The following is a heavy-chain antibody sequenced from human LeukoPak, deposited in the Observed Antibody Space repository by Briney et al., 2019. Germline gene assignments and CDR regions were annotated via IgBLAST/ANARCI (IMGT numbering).Heavy chain of an antibody. CDR2: IYYSGST. J-gene: IGHJ6*03. Sequence: PSETLSLTCTVSGGSISSSSYYWGWIRQPPGKGLEWIGSIYYSGSTYYNPSLKSRVTISVDTSKNQFSLKLSSVTAADTAVYYCARRYAREGSGYATLSYYYYYMDVWGKGTTVTISS. CDR1: GGSISSSSYY. D-gene: IGHD3-3*01. CDR3: ARRYAREGSGYATLSYYYYYMDV. V-gene: IGHV4-39*07.